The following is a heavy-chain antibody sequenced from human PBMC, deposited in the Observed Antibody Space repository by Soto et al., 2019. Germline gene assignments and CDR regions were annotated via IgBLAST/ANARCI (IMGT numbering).Heavy chain of an antibody. V-gene: IGHV1-18*04. CDR1: GYTFTNYD. CDR2: ISTSTGNT. Sequence: ASVKVSCKASGYTFTNYDVTWVRQVPGQGLEWMGWISTSTGNTNYAQKLQGRVTMTTDTSASTAYMELRSLRSDDTAVYYCARGEGMAARHDGYDIWGQGTMVTVS. D-gene: IGHD6-6*01. J-gene: IGHJ3*02. CDR3: ARGEGMAARHDGYDI.